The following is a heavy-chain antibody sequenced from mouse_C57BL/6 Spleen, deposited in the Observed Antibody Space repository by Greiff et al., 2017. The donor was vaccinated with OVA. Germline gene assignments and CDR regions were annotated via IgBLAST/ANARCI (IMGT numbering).Heavy chain of an antibody. J-gene: IGHJ1*03. CDR2: ISYDGSN. CDR1: GYSITSGYY. V-gene: IGHV3-6*01. D-gene: IGHD2-3*01. Sequence: DVKLVESGPGLVKPSQSLSLTCSVTGYSITSGYYWNWIRQFPGNKLEWMGYISYDGSNNYNPSLKNRISITRDTSKNQFFLKLNSVTTEDTATYDCAREDGYYRYFDVWGTGTTVTVSS. CDR3: AREDGYYRYFDV.